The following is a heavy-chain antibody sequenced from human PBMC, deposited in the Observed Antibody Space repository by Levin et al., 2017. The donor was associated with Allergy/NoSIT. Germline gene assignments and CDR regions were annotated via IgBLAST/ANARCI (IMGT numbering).Heavy chain of an antibody. CDR2: IYYSGST. V-gene: IGHV4-59*01. D-gene: IGHD3-22*01. CDR3: ARYEFGGYHFDY. Sequence: SETLSLTCTVSGGSISSYYWSWIRQPPGKGLEWIGYIYYSGSTNYNPSLKSRVTISVDMSKNQFSLKLNSVTAADTAVYYCARYEFGGYHFDYWGQGTLVTVSS. J-gene: IGHJ4*02. CDR1: GGSISSYY.